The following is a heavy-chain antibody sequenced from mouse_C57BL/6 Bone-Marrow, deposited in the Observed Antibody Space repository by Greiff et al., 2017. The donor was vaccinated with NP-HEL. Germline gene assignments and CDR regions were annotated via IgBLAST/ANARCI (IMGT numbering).Heavy chain of an antibody. CDR1: GYAFSSYW. Sequence: VKLMESGAELVKPGASVKISCKASGYAFSSYWMNWVKQRPGKGLEWIGQIYPGDGDTNYNGKFKGKATLTADKSSSTAYMQLSSLTSEDSAVYFCARGGWYYFDYWGQGTTLTVSS. V-gene: IGHV1-80*01. J-gene: IGHJ2*01. CDR3: ARGGWYYFDY. CDR2: IYPGDGDT. D-gene: IGHD3-3*01.